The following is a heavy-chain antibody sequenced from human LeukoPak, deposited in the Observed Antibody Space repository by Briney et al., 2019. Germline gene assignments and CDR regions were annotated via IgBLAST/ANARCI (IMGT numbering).Heavy chain of an antibody. CDR3: ARDGSKSCSGGSCYLNWFDP. CDR2: INQDGSEE. Sequence: PGGSLRLSCGASGFSFSDYWMTWVRQAPGKGLEWVANINQDGSEEYYVVSVKGRFTISRDDAKNSLYLQMISLRAEDTAVYYCARDGSKSCSGGSCYLNWFDPWGQGTLVTVSS. J-gene: IGHJ5*02. D-gene: IGHD2-15*01. V-gene: IGHV3-7*01. CDR1: GFSFSDYW.